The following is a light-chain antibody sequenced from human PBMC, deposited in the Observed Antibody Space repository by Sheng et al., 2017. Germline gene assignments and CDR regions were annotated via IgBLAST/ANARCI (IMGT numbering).Light chain of an antibody. CDR3: QQRANWPLT. CDR2: GVS. J-gene: IGKJ4*01. CDR1: QSVSGD. Sequence: ETVLTQSPATLSLSPGERATLSCRASQSVSGDLAWYQQKPGQAPRLLIYGVSNRATGIPARFSGSGSGTDLTLTISSLEAEDFAVYYCQQRANWPLTFGGGTKVEIK. V-gene: IGKV3-11*01.